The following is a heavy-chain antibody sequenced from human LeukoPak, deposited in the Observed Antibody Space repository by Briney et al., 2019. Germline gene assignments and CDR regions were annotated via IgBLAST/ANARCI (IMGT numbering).Heavy chain of an antibody. CDR3: ARDGGRFYYYYGMDV. CDR2: IKQDGSEK. CDR1: GFTFSSYW. V-gene: IGHV3-7*01. Sequence: SGGSLRLSCAASGFTFSSYWMSWVRQAPGKGLEWVANIKQDGSEKYYVDSVKGRFTISRDNAKNSLYLQMNSLRAEDTAVYYCARDGGRFYYYYGMDVWGQGTLVTVSS. D-gene: IGHD6-19*01. J-gene: IGHJ6*02.